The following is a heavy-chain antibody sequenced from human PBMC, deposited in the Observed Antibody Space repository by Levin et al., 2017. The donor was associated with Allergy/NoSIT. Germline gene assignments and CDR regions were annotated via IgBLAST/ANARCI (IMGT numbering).Heavy chain of an antibody. CDR2: IKKKRDGGTS. CDR1: GFTFSNAW. Sequence: GGSLRLSCATSGFTFSNAWMTWVRQAPGKGLEWVGLIKKKRDGGTSDYAAPVKGRFTISRDDAKDTAYLQMSSLKTEDTALYYCLLGTPGDDAFDNWGQGTMVTVSS. J-gene: IGHJ3*02. CDR3: LLGTPGDDAFDN. V-gene: IGHV3-15*01. D-gene: IGHD1-14*01.